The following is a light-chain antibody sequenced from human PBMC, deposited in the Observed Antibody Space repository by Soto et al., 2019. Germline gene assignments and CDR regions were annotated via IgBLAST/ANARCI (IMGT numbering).Light chain of an antibody. CDR3: SSYAGINNLGV. V-gene: IGLV2-8*01. CDR2: EVN. Sequence: QSALTQPPSASGSPGQSVTISCTGTSSDVGGYKYVSWYPQHPGKAPKLMIFEVNKRPSGVPDRFSGSKSGNTASLTVSGLQAEDEADYYCSSYAGINNLGVFGTGTKGTVL. J-gene: IGLJ1*01. CDR1: SSDVGGYKY.